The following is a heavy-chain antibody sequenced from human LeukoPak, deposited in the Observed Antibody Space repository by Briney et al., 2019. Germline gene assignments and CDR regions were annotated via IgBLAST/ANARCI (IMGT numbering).Heavy chain of an antibody. Sequence: GSVKVSCKASGYTFTGYYMHWVRQAPGQGLEWMGRINPNSGGTNYAQKFQGRVTMTRDTSISTAYMELSRLRSDDTAVYYCARERVYYDSSGYTRGRFDYWGQGTLVTVSS. V-gene: IGHV1-2*06. CDR2: INPNSGGT. D-gene: IGHD3-22*01. CDR3: ARERVYYDSSGYTRGRFDY. CDR1: GYTFTGYY. J-gene: IGHJ4*02.